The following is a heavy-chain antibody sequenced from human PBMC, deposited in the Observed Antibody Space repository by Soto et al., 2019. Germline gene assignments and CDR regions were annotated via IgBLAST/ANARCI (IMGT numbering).Heavy chain of an antibody. CDR1: GFTFSTYG. CDR2: ISGSGGST. V-gene: IGHV3-23*01. CDR3: ATDPATIAVAGTFDY. J-gene: IGHJ4*02. Sequence: EVQLLESGGGLVQPGGSLRLSCAASGFTFSTYGMSWVRQAPGKGLEWVSIISGSGGSTYYADTVKGRFTMSRDNSKNTLYLQMNSLRAEDTAVYYCATDPATIAVAGTFDYWGQGTLVIVSS. D-gene: IGHD6-19*01.